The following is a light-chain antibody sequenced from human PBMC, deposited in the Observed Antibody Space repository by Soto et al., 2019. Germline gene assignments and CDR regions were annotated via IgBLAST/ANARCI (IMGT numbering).Light chain of an antibody. CDR1: QRIDFN. CDR3: QQYGSSPIP. J-gene: IGKJ5*01. CDR2: GAS. Sequence: EIVMTQSQATLSVSPGERAILSCRASQRIDFNLAWYQQKPGQAPRLLIHGASSRATGIPDRISGSGSGTDFTLTISRLEPEDFAVYYCQQYGSSPIPFGQGRRLEVK. V-gene: IGKV3-20*01.